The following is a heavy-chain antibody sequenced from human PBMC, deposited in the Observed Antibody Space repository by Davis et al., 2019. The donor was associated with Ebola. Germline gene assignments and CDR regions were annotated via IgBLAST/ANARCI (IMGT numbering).Heavy chain of an antibody. CDR1: GYTFTSFG. CDR3: ARGGYTWNYDPGPIDY. J-gene: IGHJ4*02. Sequence: ASVKVSCKTSGYTFTSFGITWVRQAPGQGLEWMGWISTDNGNSNYEQKFQGRVTMTTDTSTSTAYMELRSLRSDDTAVYYCARGGYTWNYDPGPIDYWGQGALVTVSS. D-gene: IGHD1-7*01. CDR2: ISTDNGNS. V-gene: IGHV1-18*01.